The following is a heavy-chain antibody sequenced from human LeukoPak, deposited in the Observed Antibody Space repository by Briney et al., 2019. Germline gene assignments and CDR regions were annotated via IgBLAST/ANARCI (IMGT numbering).Heavy chain of an antibody. V-gene: IGHV3-23*01. J-gene: IGHJ4*02. CDR1: GFTFSNYA. D-gene: IGHD6-19*01. CDR3: AKDAGTGWYSDLDY. CDR2: LSGSSRGT. Sequence: GGSLRLSCAASGFTFSNYAMTWVRQAPGKGLEWFSSLSGSSRGTYYADSVKGRFTVSRDNSKNTLYLQMNSLTAEDTALYYCAKDAGTGWYSDLDYWGQGTLVTVSS.